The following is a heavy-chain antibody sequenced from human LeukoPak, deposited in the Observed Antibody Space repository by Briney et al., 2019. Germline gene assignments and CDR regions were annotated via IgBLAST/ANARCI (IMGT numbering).Heavy chain of an antibody. CDR1: GGTFSSYA. J-gene: IGHJ4*02. V-gene: IGHV1-69*05. CDR2: IIPIFGTA. CDR3: ARDGIVGAKSGPYYFDY. D-gene: IGHD1-26*01. Sequence: SVKVSCKASGGTFSSYAISWVRQAPGQGLEWMGGIIPIFGTANYAQKFQGRVTITTDESTSTAYMELSSLRSEDTAVYYCARDGIVGAKSGPYYFDYWGQGTLVTVSS.